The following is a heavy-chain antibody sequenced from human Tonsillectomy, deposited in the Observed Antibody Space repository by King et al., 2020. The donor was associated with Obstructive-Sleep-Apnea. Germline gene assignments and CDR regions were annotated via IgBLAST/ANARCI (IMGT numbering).Heavy chain of an antibody. CDR2: ISAYTGNT. J-gene: IGHJ4*02. Sequence: QLVQSGGEVKKPGASVKVSCKASGYTFTTYGFSWVRQAPGQGLEWMGWISAYTGNTEYAQKFQGRVTMTTDTSTSTAYMELRSLRSDDTAVYYCGRDTGRGGTGIDCGGQGTLLTVSS. CDR1: GYTFTTYG. CDR3: GRDTGRGGTGIDC. D-gene: IGHD3-10*01. V-gene: IGHV1-18*04.